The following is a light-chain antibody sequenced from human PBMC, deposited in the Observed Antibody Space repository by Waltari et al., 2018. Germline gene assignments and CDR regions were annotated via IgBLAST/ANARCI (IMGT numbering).Light chain of an antibody. V-gene: IGLV2-11*01. Sequence: QSPLTQPRSVSGSPGQSVTISCTGASSDVEGSKHVYWVQQHPGKAHKFIIYDVTKRPSGVPDRFSGSKSGNTASLTISGLQAEDEADYYCCSYAGSLYLFGTGTKVTVL. CDR3: CSYAGSLYL. CDR2: DVT. J-gene: IGLJ1*01. CDR1: SSDVEGSKH.